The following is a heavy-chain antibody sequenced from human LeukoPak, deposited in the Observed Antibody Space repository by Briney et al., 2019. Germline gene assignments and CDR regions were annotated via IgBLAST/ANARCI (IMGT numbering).Heavy chain of an antibody. CDR2: INSDGSST. J-gene: IGHJ3*02. Sequence: PGGSLRLSCAASGFTFSSYWMHWVRQAPGKGLVWVSRINSDGSSTSYADSVKGRFTISRDNARNSLYLQMNSLRAEDTAVYYCGRRKSKGYKDDAFDIWGQGTMVTVSS. CDR3: GRRKSKGYKDDAFDI. CDR1: GFTFSSYW. D-gene: IGHD3-10*01. V-gene: IGHV3-74*01.